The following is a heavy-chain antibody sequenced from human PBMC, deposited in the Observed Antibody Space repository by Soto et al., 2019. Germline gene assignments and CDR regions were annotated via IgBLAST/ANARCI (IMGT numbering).Heavy chain of an antibody. CDR1: GESFSGHI. CDR3: ARQRGYSGAGN. D-gene: IGHD5-12*01. V-gene: IGHV4-34*01. J-gene: IGHJ4*02. CDR2: INHSGSA. Sequence: PSETLSLTCAVYGESFSGHIWPWIRQTPGKGLQWIGQINHSGSASYNPSLKSRVTISVHTSNNQVSLKLSSVTSADTAVYDCARQRGYSGAGNWGQGTQVTVSS.